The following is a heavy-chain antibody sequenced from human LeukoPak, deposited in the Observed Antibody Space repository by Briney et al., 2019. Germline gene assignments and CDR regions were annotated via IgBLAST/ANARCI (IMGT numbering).Heavy chain of an antibody. V-gene: IGHV1-69*13. CDR1: GGTFSSYA. CDR3: ARPHCSGGSCYSSPNYYYYYYGMDV. CDR2: IIPIFGTA. D-gene: IGHD2-15*01. J-gene: IGHJ6*02. Sequence: GASVNVSCKASGGTFSSYAISWVRQAPGQGLEWMGGIIPIFGTANYAQKFQGRVTITADESTSTAYMELSSLRSEDTAVYYCARPHCSGGSCYSSPNYYYYYYGMDVWGQGTTVTVSS.